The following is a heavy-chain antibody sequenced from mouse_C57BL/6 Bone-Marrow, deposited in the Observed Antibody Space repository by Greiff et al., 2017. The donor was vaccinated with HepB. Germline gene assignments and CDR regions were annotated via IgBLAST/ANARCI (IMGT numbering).Heavy chain of an antibody. CDR2: ISDGGSYT. Sequence: VQLKESGGGLVKPGGSLKLSCAASGFTFSSYAMSWVRQTPEKRLEWVATISDGGSYTYYPDNVKGRFTISRDNAKNNLYLQMSHLKSEDTAMYYCARWGFFAYWGQGTLVTVSA. J-gene: IGHJ3*01. CDR1: GFTFSSYA. CDR3: ARWGFFAY. V-gene: IGHV5-4*01.